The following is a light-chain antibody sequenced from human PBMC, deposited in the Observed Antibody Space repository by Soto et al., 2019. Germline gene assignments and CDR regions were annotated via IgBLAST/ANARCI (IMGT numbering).Light chain of an antibody. CDR3: QQSYSTPT. V-gene: IGKV1-39*01. Sequence: DIQITQSPSSLSASVPERVTITCRASQYISTSLNWYQQKPGNAPNLLIYDASRLQSGVPSWFSGSGSGTDFTLTITSLQPEDFGTYYCQQSYSTPTFGQGTRLEIK. CDR2: DAS. J-gene: IGKJ5*01. CDR1: QYISTS.